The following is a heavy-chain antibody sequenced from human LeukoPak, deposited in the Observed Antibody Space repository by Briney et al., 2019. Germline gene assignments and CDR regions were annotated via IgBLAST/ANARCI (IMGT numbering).Heavy chain of an antibody. Sequence: GGSLRLSCAASGFSFSSYWMSWVRQAPGKGLEWVSAISGSGGSTYYADSVKGRFTISRDNSKNTLYLQMNSLRAEDTAVYYCARDLGGNPDYWGQGTLVTVSS. J-gene: IGHJ4*02. D-gene: IGHD4-23*01. V-gene: IGHV3-23*01. CDR2: ISGSGGST. CDR1: GFSFSSYW. CDR3: ARDLGGNPDY.